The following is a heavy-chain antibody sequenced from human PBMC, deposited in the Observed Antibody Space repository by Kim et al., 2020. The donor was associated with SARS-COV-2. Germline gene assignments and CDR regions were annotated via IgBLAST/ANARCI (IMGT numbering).Heavy chain of an antibody. V-gene: IGHV3-30*01. J-gene: IGHJ6*02. D-gene: IGHD1-26*01. CDR3: ARSMGGSYYHGMDV. Sequence: YPDSVKGRFTISRDNARNTLYLQMNSLRAEDTALYYCARSMGGSYYHGMDVWGQGTTVTVSS.